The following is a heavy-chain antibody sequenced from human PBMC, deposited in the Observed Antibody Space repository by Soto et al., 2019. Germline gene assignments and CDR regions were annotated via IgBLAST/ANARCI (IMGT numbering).Heavy chain of an antibody. D-gene: IGHD5-12*01. CDR1: GFPFTSYG. CDR3: ARDLFGYSGYEYDY. J-gene: IGHJ4*02. Sequence: ASVKVSCQASGFPFTSYGIRWVGQAPGQGLEWMGWISAYNGNTNYAQKLQGRVTMTTDTSTSTAYMELRSLRSDDTAVYYCARDLFGYSGYEYDYWGQGTLVTVSS. CDR2: ISAYNGNT. V-gene: IGHV1-18*01.